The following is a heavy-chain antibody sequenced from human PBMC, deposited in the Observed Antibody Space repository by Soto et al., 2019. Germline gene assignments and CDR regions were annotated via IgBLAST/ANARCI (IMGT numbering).Heavy chain of an antibody. CDR2: IYYSGST. CDR1: GGSISSGGYY. V-gene: IGHV4-31*03. D-gene: IGHD2-15*01. Sequence: SETLSLTCTVSGGSISSGGYYWSWIRQHPGKGLEWIGYIYYSGSTYYNPSLKSRVTISVDSSKNHFSLKLSSVTAADTAVYYCAREAIVVVVAAKDGRVRDALDIWGQGTMVT. CDR3: AREAIVVVVAAKDGRVRDALDI. J-gene: IGHJ3*02.